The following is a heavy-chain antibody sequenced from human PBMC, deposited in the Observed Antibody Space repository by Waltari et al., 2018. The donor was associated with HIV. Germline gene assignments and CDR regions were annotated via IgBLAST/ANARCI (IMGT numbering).Heavy chain of an antibody. CDR1: GFPFDDYA. V-gene: IGHV3-9*01. J-gene: IGHJ6*02. CDR3: AKGGVARSYYHYYGMDV. D-gene: IGHD5-12*01. CDR2: ISWNRGST. Sequence: EVQLVESGGGLVQPGRSLRLSCAASGFPFDDYAMNWVRQAPGKGLEWVSGISWNRGSTGYADSVKGRFTISRDNAKNSLYLQMNSLRAEDTALYYCAKGGVARSYYHYYGMDVWGQGTTVTVSS.